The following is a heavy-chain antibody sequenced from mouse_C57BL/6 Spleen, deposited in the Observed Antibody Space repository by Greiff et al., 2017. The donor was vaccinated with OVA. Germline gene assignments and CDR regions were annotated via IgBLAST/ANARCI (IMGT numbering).Heavy chain of an antibody. J-gene: IGHJ4*01. V-gene: IGHV5-9-1*02. CDR2: ISSGGDYI. CDR1: GFTFSSYA. CDR3: TREGGLLYAMDY. Sequence: EVKLMESGEGLVKPGGSLKLSCAASGFTFSSYAMSWVRQTPEKRLEWVAYISSGGDYIYYADPVKGRFTISRDNARNTLYLQMSSLKSEDTAMYYCTREGGLLYAMDYWGQGTSVTVSS. D-gene: IGHD2-10*01.